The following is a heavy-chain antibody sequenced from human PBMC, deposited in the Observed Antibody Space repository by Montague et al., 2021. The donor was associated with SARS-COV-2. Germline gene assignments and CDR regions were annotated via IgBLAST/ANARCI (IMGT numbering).Heavy chain of an antibody. D-gene: IGHD6-19*01. CDR1: GFSLSTSGMC. V-gene: IGHV2-70*11. J-gene: IGHJ6*02. CDR2: IDWDDDK. CDR3: ARIPVPAPRYTGYGSGRAYGMDV. Sequence: PALVKPTQTLTLTCTFSGFSLSTSGMCVSWIRQPPGKALEWLARIDWDDDKYYSTSLKTRLTISKDTSKNKVVLTMTNMDPVDTATDYCARIPVPAPRYTGYGSGRAYGMDVWGQGTTVTVSS.